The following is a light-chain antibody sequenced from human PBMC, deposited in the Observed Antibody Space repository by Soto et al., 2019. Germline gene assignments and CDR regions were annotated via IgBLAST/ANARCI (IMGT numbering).Light chain of an antibody. CDR3: KQLNSYPFLT. V-gene: IGKV1-9*01. CDR2: AAS. J-gene: IGKJ4*01. Sequence: DIQLTQSPSFLSASVGDRVTITCRASQGISSYLAWYQQKPGKAPKLLIYAASTLQSGVPSRISGSGSGTEFTLTISSLQPEDFATYYCKQLNSYPFLTFGGGTKVEIK. CDR1: QGISSY.